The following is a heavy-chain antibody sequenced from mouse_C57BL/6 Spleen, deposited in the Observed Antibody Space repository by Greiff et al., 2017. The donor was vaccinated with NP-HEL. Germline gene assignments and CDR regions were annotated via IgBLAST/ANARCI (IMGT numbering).Heavy chain of an antibody. CDR2: IDPSDSYT. Sequence: QVQLKESGAELVGPGTSVKLSCKASGYTFTSYWMHWVKQRPGQGLEWIGVIDPSDSYTNYNQKFKGKATLTVDTSSSTAYMQLSSLTSEDSAVYYCARSGDYDGWFAYWGQGTLVTVSA. V-gene: IGHV1-59*01. CDR1: GYTFTSYW. D-gene: IGHD2-4*01. CDR3: ARSGDYDGWFAY. J-gene: IGHJ3*01.